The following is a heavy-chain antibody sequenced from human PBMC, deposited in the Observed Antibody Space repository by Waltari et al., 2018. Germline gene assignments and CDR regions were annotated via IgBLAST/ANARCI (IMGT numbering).Heavy chain of an antibody. CDR1: GGSISSSNW. CDR2: IYDSGRS. Sequence: QVQLQESGPGLVKPSGTLSLTCAVSGGSISSSNWWSWVRQPPGKGLEWIGEIYDSGRSNYDPSLKSRDTISVDKAKNQFSLKLSTVTAADTAVYYCAREGTGVVVAATRLDYWGKGTLVTVSS. J-gene: IGHJ4*02. CDR3: AREGTGVVVAATRLDY. V-gene: IGHV4-4*02. D-gene: IGHD2-15*01.